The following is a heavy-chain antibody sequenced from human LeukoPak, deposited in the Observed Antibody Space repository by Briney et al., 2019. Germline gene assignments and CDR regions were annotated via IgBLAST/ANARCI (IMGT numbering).Heavy chain of an antibody. V-gene: IGHV1-2*02. CDR2: INPNSGGT. J-gene: IGHJ6*03. D-gene: IGHD6-13*01. Sequence: ASVKVSCKASGYTFTGYYMHWVRQAPGQGLEWMGWINPNSGGTNYALKFQGRVTMTRDTSIRTAYTELSRLRSDDTAVYYCARDKVAAAGLQADDYYYYYMDVWGKGTTVTVSS. CDR1: GYTFTGYY. CDR3: ARDKVAAAGLQADDYYYYYMDV.